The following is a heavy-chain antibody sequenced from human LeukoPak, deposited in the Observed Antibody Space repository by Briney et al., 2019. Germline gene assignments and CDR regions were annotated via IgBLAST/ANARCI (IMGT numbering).Heavy chain of an antibody. CDR3: AGVGLDTAAWHISWFDP. J-gene: IGHJ5*02. Sequence: GGSLRLSCVASGFMFSDYYMTWIRQAPGKGLEWISYITTDGASTYYATSVKGRFTISRDNAQNSLFLQMDSQRVEDTAVYYCAGVGLDTAAWHISWFDPWGQGTRVTVSS. CDR1: GFMFSDYY. D-gene: IGHD5-18*01. V-gene: IGHV3-11*01. CDR2: ITTDGAST.